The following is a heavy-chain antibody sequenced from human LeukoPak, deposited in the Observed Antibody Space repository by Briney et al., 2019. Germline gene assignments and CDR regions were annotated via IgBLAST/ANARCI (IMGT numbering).Heavy chain of an antibody. CDR2: ISAYNGNT. V-gene: IGHV1-18*01. D-gene: IGHD3-9*01. CDR1: GYTFTSYG. CDR3: AREESYYDILTGSYGMDV. J-gene: IGHJ6*02. Sequence: GASVKVSCKASGYTFTSYGISWVRQAPGQGLECMGWISAYNGNTNYAQKLQGRVTMTTDTSTSTAYMELRSLRSDDTAVYYCAREESYYDILTGSYGMDVWGQGTTVTVSS.